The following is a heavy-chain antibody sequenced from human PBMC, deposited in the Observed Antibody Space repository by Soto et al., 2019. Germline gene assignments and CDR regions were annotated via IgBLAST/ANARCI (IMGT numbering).Heavy chain of an antibody. Sequence: GGSLRLSCAGSGLTLSSYGMSWVRQAPGKGLEWVSSISAITNYKYSADSLKGRFTISRDNAKNSLYLQMNSLRAEDTAVYYCAGGSRDTSGYYDFEYWGQGTLVTVSS. CDR2: ISAITNYK. CDR1: GLTLSSYG. V-gene: IGHV3-21*01. D-gene: IGHD3-22*01. J-gene: IGHJ4*02. CDR3: AGGSRDTSGYYDFEY.